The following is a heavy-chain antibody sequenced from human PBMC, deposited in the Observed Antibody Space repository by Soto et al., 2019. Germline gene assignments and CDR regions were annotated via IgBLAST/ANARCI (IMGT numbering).Heavy chain of an antibody. D-gene: IGHD3-22*01. V-gene: IGHV1-69*01. CDR1: GGTFSSYA. CDR3: ARGAAYYDSTGYYYGVY. J-gene: IGHJ4*02. Sequence: QVQLVQSGAEVKKPGSSVKVSCKASGGTFSSYAISWVRQAPGQGLQWMGGIIPIFGTANYAQKFQGRVTITADESTSTAYMELSSLRSEDTDVYYCARGAAYYDSTGYYYGVYWGQGTLVTVSS. CDR2: IIPIFGTA.